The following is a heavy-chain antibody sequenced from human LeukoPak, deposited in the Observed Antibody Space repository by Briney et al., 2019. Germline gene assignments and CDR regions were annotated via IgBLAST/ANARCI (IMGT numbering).Heavy chain of an antibody. Sequence: GGSLRLSCAASGFTFNNYALAWVRQPPGKGLEWVSTISGGPGHTYYADSVKGRLAISRDNSKNTVYLQMDGLRVEDTALYYCAMDWSATTITTFNWFDSWGQGTLVTVSS. CDR2: ISGGPGHT. J-gene: IGHJ5*01. CDR1: GFTFNNYA. V-gene: IGHV3-23*01. D-gene: IGHD1-1*01. CDR3: AMDWSATTITTFNWFDS.